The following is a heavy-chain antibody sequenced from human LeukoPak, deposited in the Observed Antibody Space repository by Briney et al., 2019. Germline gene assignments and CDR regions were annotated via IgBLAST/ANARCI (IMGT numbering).Heavy chain of an antibody. CDR2: ISYDGSNK. CDR1: GFTFNSYG. CDR3: AKGGVVHAFDI. V-gene: IGHV3-30*18. D-gene: IGHD2-15*01. Sequence: PGGSLRLSCAASGFTFNSYGMHWVRQAPGKGLEWVALISYDGSNKYYADSLKGRFTISRDNSKNTLYLQMNSLRAEDTAVYYCAKGGVVHAFDIWGQGTMVTVSS. J-gene: IGHJ3*02.